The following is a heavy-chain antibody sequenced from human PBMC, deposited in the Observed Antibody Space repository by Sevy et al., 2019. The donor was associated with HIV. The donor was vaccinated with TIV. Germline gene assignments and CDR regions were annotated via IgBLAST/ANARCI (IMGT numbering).Heavy chain of an antibody. Sequence: SETLSLTCTVSGGSFSGYYWSWIRQPPGKGLEWIGYIYESGRTNYNPSLKSRVTISVDTSKNQFTLKLNSVTDADTAVYYCARSLNNYDSGDYQMGFDYWGQGTLVTVSS. V-gene: IGHV4-59*01. CDR3: ARSLNNYDSGDYQMGFDY. CDR1: GGSFSGYY. J-gene: IGHJ4*02. D-gene: IGHD3-22*01. CDR2: IYESGRT.